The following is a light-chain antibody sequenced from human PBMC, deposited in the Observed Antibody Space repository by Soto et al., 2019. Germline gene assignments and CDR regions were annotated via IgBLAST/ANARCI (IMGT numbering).Light chain of an antibody. CDR1: SSNIGAGYD. Sequence: QSVQTQPPSVSGAPGQRVTISCTGSSSNIGAGYDVHWYQQLPGTAPKLLIYGNSNRPSGVPDRFSGSKSGTSAPLAITGRRAGDGPVYYCQSYDRSLGDNVVSGEGTKRTFL. V-gene: IGLV1-40*01. CDR2: GNS. CDR3: QSYDRSLGDNVV. J-gene: IGLJ2*01.